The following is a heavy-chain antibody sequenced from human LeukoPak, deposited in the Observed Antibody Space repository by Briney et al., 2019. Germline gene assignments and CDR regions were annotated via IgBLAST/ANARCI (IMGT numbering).Heavy chain of an antibody. CDR3: TTHDYYDSSGYYFDADY. CDR1: GFTFSNAW. Sequence: PGGSLRLSCAASGFTFSNAWMSWVRQAPGKGLEWVGRIKSKTDGGTTDYAAPVKGRFTISRDDSKNTLYLQMNSLKTEDTAVYYCTTHDYYDSSGYYFDADYWGQGTLVTVSS. D-gene: IGHD3-22*01. V-gene: IGHV3-15*01. CDR2: IKSKTDGGTT. J-gene: IGHJ4*02.